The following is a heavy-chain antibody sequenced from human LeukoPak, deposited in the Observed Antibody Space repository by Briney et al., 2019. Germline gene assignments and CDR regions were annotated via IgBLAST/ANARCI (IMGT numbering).Heavy chain of an antibody. J-gene: IGHJ3*02. CDR3: ASVYYYDAFDI. CDR2: IYSGGST. D-gene: IGHD3-22*01. V-gene: IGHV3-53*01. CDR1: GFTVSSNY. Sequence: PGGSLRLSCAASGFTVSSNYMSWVRQAPGKGLEWVSVIYSGGSTYYADSVKGRFTISRDNSKNTLYLQMNSLRAEDTAVYYCASVYYYDAFDIWGQGIMVTVSS.